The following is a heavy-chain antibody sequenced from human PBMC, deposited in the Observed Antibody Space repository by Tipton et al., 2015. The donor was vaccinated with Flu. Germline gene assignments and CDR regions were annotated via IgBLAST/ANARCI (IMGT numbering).Heavy chain of an antibody. CDR3: VAKYYAILTGYFSGNDH. J-gene: IGHJ4*02. Sequence: TLSLTCTVSGGSFSGYYWSWIRQPPGKGLERIGEINHSGTINYNPSLKSRVTISVHTSKNQFSLRLNSVTAADTAVYYCVAKYYAILTGYFSGNDHWGQGTLVTVSS. CDR1: GGSFSGYY. CDR2: INHSGTI. D-gene: IGHD3-9*01. V-gene: IGHV4-34*01.